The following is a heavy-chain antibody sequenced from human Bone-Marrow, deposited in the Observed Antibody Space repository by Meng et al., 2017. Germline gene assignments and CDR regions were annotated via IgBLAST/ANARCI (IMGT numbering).Heavy chain of an antibody. J-gene: IGHJ4*02. CDR1: GFTFSNAW. Sequence: GGSLRLSCAASGFTFSNAWMTWVRQAPGKGLEWVSSISSSSSYIYYADSVKGRFTISRDNAKNSLYLQMNSLRAEDTAVYYCARDSFDFRKIYYFDYWGQGTLVTVSS. CDR3: ARDSFDFRKIYYFDY. D-gene: IGHD1-14*01. V-gene: IGHV3-21*01. CDR2: ISSSSSYI.